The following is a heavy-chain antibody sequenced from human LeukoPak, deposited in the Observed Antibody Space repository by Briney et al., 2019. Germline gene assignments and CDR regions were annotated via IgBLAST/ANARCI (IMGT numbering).Heavy chain of an antibody. D-gene: IGHD1-26*01. J-gene: IGHJ4*02. V-gene: IGHV3-23*01. CDR2: ISGSGGSI. Sequence: GGSLRLSCAASGFTFSSYAMSWVRQAPGKGLEWVSAISGSGGSIYYADSVKGRFTISRDNSKNTLYLQMNSLRAEDTAVYYCANAYRGRYYYYDYWGQGTLVTVSS. CDR1: GFTFSSYA. CDR3: ANAYRGRYYYYDY.